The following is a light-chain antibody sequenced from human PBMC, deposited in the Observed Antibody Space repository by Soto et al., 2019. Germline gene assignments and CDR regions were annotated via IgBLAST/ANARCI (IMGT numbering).Light chain of an antibody. J-gene: IGKJ3*01. CDR1: QSVSNSN. CDR3: QQYGSSPFT. V-gene: IGKV3-20*01. Sequence: EIVLTQSPGTLSLSPGERATLSCRASQSVSNSNLAWYQQKPGQAPRLLIYGASSRATGIPDRFSGSGSGADFTLTISRLEPEDFAAYYCQQYGSSPFTFGHGTKVDIK. CDR2: GAS.